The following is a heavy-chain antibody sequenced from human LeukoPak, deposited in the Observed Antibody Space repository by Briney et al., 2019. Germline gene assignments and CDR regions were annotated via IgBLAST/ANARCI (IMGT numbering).Heavy chain of an antibody. V-gene: IGHV3-7*01. CDR3: ARARLPGYYSFYYYYGMDV. CDR1: GFTFSGYW. CDR2: ISQDGSER. Sequence: TGGSLRLSCAASGFTFSGYWMSWVRQAPGKGLEWVAHISQDGSERYYADSVEGRFTVSRENAKYSVYLQMNSLRAEDTAVYYCARARLPGYYSFYYYYGMDVWGQGTTVTVSS. D-gene: IGHD3-3*01. J-gene: IGHJ6*02.